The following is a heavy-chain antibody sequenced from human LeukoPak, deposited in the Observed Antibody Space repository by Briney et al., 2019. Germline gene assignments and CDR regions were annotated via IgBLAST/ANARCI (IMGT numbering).Heavy chain of an antibody. D-gene: IGHD3-22*01. CDR3: ARAQYYYDYIDY. CDR1: GGSISSSSYY. CDR2: IYYSGST. Sequence: SETLSLTCTVSGGSISSSSYYWGWIRQPPGKGLEWIGSIYYSGSTYYNPFLKSRVTISVDTSKNQFSLKLSSVTAADTAVYYCARAQYYYDYIDYWGQGTLVTVSS. V-gene: IGHV4-39*07. J-gene: IGHJ4*02.